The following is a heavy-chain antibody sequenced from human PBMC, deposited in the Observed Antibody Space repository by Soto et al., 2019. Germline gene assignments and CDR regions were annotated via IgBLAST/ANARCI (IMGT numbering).Heavy chain of an antibody. CDR3: AKVEGYYGSGSVQGAFDI. Sequence: LRLSCAASGFTFSSYAMSWVRQAPGKGLEWVSAISGSGGSTYYADSVKGRFTISRDNSKNTLYLQMNSLRAEDTAVYYCAKVEGYYGSGSVQGAFDIWGQGTMVTVSS. D-gene: IGHD3-10*01. V-gene: IGHV3-23*01. CDR1: GFTFSSYA. CDR2: ISGSGGST. J-gene: IGHJ3*02.